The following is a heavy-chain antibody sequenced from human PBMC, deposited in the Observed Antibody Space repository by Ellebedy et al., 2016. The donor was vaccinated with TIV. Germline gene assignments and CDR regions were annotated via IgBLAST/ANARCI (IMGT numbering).Heavy chain of an antibody. J-gene: IGHJ6*02. CDR2: ISTSGSYI. CDR1: GFTFSTHS. Sequence: GESLKISCEASGFTFSTHSMNWVRQAPGKGPEWVSSISTSGSYIFSADSVKGRFTISRDNAGNSLYLQLSNLRVEDTAVYYCAATTPRIRGPRKYYYYAMDVWGQGTTVTVSS. D-gene: IGHD3-10*01. V-gene: IGHV3-21*01. CDR3: AATTPRIRGPRKYYYYAMDV.